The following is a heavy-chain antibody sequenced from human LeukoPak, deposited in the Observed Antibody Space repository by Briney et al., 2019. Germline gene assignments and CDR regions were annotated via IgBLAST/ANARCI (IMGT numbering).Heavy chain of an antibody. CDR2: MSNDGSST. CDR3: ARDLNYRIDY. Sequence: GGSLRLSCAASGFTLSSYWTHWARHAPGRGLRWVSRMSNDGSSTRYVDSMKGRFSISRDSAKNTMYLPMNSVRAEDTAVYYCARDLNYRIDYWGQGTLVTVSS. J-gene: IGHJ4*02. CDR1: GFTLSSYW. D-gene: IGHD4-11*01. V-gene: IGHV3-74*01.